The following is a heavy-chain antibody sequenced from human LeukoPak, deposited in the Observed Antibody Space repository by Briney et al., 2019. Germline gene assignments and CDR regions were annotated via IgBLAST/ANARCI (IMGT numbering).Heavy chain of an antibody. CDR1: GFTFSSYD. V-gene: IGHV3-13*01. Sequence: AGGSLRLSCAASGFTFSSYDMRWVRQATGKGLEWVSAIGTAGDTYYPGSVKGRFTISRENAKNSLYLQMNSLRAGDTAVYYCARGGQQLGEFDCWGQGTLVTVSS. J-gene: IGHJ4*02. CDR3: ARGGQQLGEFDC. CDR2: IGTAGDT. D-gene: IGHD6-13*01.